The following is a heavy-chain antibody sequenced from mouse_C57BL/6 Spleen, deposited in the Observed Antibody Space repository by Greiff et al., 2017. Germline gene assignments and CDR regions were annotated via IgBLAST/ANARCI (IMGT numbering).Heavy chain of an antibody. J-gene: IGHJ4*01. Sequence: VQLKESGGGLVKPGGSLKLSCAASGFTFSDYGMHWVRQAPEKGLEWVAYISSGSSTIYYADTVKGRFTISRDNAKNTLFLQMTSLRSEDTAMYYCARPYDYDYAMDYWGQGTSVTVSS. CDR2: ISSGSSTI. CDR3: ARPYDYDYAMDY. V-gene: IGHV5-17*01. CDR1: GFTFSDYG. D-gene: IGHD2-4*01.